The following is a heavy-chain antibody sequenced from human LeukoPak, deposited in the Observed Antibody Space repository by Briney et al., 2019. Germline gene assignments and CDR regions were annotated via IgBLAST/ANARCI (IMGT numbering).Heavy chain of an antibody. V-gene: IGHV3-48*01. CDR3: ARDFEKYEKSEPRTVTNDPIYYYYGMDV. Sequence: GGSLRLSCAASGFTFSSYSMNWVRQAPGKGLEWVSYISSSSGNIYYADSVKGRFTISRDNAKNSLYLQMHRLRAEDTSVYYCARDFEKYEKSEPRTVTNDPIYYYYGMDVWGQGTTVTVSS. J-gene: IGHJ6*02. D-gene: IGHD4-17*01. CDR2: ISSSSGNI. CDR1: GFTFSSYS.